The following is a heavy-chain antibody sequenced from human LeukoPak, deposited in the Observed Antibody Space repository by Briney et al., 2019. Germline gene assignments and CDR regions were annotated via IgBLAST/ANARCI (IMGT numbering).Heavy chain of an antibody. CDR2: ISSSGSTI. D-gene: IGHD1-20*01. Sequence: GGSLRLSCAASGFTFSDHYMSWIRQAPGKGLEWVSYISSSGSTIYYADSVKGRFTISRDNAKNSLYLQMNSLRAEGTAVYYCARDVLMGVTGYWGQGTLVTVSS. CDR1: GFTFSDHY. J-gene: IGHJ4*02. V-gene: IGHV3-11*04. CDR3: ARDVLMGVTGY.